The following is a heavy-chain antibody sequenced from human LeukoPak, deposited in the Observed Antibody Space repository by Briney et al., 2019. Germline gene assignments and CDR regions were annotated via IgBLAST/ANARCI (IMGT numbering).Heavy chain of an antibody. D-gene: IGHD1-1*01. CDR1: GDSVSSNSAA. J-gene: IGHJ4*02. Sequence: SQTLSLTCALSGDSVSSNSAAWNWLRQSPSRGVEGLGSTYYRSKWYNDYAVSVKSRITINPDTSKNQFSLQLNSVTPEDTAVYYCARWLEPHYYFDYWGQGTLVTVSS. V-gene: IGHV6-1*01. CDR3: ARWLEPHYYFDY. CDR2: TYYRSKWYN.